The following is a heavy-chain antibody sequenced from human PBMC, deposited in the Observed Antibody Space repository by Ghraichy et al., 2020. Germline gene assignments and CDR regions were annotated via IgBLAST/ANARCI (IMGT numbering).Heavy chain of an antibody. CDR3: ARRDSRPGQNFDC. CDR1: VGSVGSSSYY. CDR2: IYYSGNT. V-gene: IGHV4-39*01. J-gene: IGHJ4*02. D-gene: IGHD6-13*01. Sequence: SETLSLTCTVSVGSVGSSSYYWGWIRQSPGKGLEWIGSIYYSGNTYYNPSLKSRVTISVGTSKNQFSLKLTSVTAADTAVYYCARRDSRPGQNFDCWGQGTLVTVSS.